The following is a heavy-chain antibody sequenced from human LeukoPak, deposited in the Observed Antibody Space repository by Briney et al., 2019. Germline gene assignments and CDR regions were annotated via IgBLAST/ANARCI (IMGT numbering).Heavy chain of an antibody. V-gene: IGHV3-15*01. CDR3: TTVTDGGLDY. J-gene: IGHJ4*02. Sequence: GGSLRLSCAASGFTFSHAWMSWVRQAPGKGLEWVGRIKRKTDGGTADHAAPVKGRFTISGDDSKNTLYLQMNSLKTEDTAVYYCTTVTDGGLDYWGQGTLVTVSS. CDR1: GFTFSHAW. CDR2: IKRKTDGGTA.